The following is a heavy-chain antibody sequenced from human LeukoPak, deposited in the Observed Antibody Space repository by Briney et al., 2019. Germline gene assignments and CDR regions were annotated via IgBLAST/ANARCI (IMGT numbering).Heavy chain of an antibody. CDR3: ARAKSSSWLKPYFDY. CDR1: GFTFSNYA. CDR2: INHSGST. V-gene: IGHV4-34*01. Sequence: GSLRLSCAASGFTFSNYAMSWVRQAPGKGLEWIGEINHSGSTNYNPSLKSRVTISVDTSKNQFSLKLSSVTAADTAVYYCARAKSSSWLKPYFDYWGQGTLVTVSS. J-gene: IGHJ4*02. D-gene: IGHD6-6*01.